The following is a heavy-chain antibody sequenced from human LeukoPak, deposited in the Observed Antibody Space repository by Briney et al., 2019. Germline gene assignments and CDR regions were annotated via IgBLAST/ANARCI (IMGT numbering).Heavy chain of an antibody. CDR3: ARHLDPAAVGWDY. Sequence: SETLSLTCTVSGGSISSSRYYWGWIRQPPGKGLEWIGSIYYSGSTYYNPSLKSRVTISVDTSKNQFFLKLSSVTAADTAVYYCARHLDPAAVGWDYWGQGTLVTVSS. V-gene: IGHV4-39*01. CDR1: GGSISSSRYY. D-gene: IGHD2-15*01. CDR2: IYYSGST. J-gene: IGHJ4*02.